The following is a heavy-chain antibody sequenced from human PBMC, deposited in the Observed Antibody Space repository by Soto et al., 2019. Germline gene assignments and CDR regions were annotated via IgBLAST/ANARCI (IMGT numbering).Heavy chain of an antibody. CDR2: IKRKIDGETT. V-gene: IGHV3-15*01. CDR3: AADRYCISNTSPGAFDI. CDR1: GFAFTHVW. D-gene: IGHD2-2*01. Sequence: EVQLLESGGDLAEPGGSLRLSCAASGFAFTHVWMTWVRQAPGRGLEWVGRIKRKIDGETTNYAAPVKGRFTISRDESKNTLYLQINSLKTDYSAVYYCAADRYCISNTSPGAFDIWGQGTTV. J-gene: IGHJ3*02.